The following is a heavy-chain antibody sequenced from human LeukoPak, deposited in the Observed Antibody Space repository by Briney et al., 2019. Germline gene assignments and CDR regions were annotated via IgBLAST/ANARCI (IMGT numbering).Heavy chain of an antibody. CDR3: AVKGGYNDWDAPFDY. Sequence: GGSLRLSCAASGFTFSSYAMHWVRQAPGKGLEWVAVISYDGSNKYYADSVKGRFTISRDNAKKALYLQMNSLGAEDTAVYYCAVKGGYNDWDAPFDYWGQGTLVTVSS. V-gene: IGHV3-30-3*01. CDR1: GFTFSSYA. D-gene: IGHD5-12*01. J-gene: IGHJ4*02. CDR2: ISYDGSNK.